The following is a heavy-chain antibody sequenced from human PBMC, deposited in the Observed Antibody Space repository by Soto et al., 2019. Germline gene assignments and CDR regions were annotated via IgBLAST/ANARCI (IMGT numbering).Heavy chain of an antibody. V-gene: IGHV4-31*03. CDR1: SGSISSGGYY. CDR3: ARGGRRSPSMDV. Sequence: QVQLQESGPGLVKPSQTLSLTCTVSSGSISSGGYYWSWIRQHPGKGLEWIGYMYYSGSTYYNPSLKSRVTISVDTSKNQFSLKLSSVTAADTAVYYCARGGRRSPSMDVWGQGTTVTVSS. CDR2: MYYSGST. J-gene: IGHJ6*02.